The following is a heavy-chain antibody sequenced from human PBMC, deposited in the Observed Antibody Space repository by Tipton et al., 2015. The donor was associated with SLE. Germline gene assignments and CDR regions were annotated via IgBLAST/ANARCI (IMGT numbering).Heavy chain of an antibody. CDR1: GDSVTRHF. V-gene: IGHV4-59*02. J-gene: IGHJ5*02. CDR3: ARDQEVASRENRFDP. D-gene: IGHD5-24*01. CDR2: IYHKGDA. Sequence: TLSLTCTVSGDSVTRHFWSWIRQPPGKGLEWIGCIYHKGDAAYNTSLKSRVSMSVDSSRNQVSLKLSPVSAADTAVYYCARDQEVASRENRFDPWGQGTLVTVSS.